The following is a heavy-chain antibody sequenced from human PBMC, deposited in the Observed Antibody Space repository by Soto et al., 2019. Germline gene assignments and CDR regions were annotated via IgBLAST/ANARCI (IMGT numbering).Heavy chain of an antibody. J-gene: IGHJ5*02. CDR3: ARGTPVPHHHWFDP. CDR2: IIPILGIA. V-gene: IGHV1-69*02. D-gene: IGHD4-17*01. CDR1: GCTFSSYT. Sequence: QVQLVQSGAELKKPGSSVKVSCKASGCTFSSYTISWVRQAPGQGLEWMGRIIPILGIANYAHKFQGRVTITADKSTSTAYIELTSLTSEDTAVYYCARGTPVPHHHWFDPCGQGTLVTVAS.